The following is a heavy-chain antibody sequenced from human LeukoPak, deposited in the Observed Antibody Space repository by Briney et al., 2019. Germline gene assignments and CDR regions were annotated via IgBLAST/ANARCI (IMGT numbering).Heavy chain of an antibody. CDR3: ATDPRIAVAGTGFDY. Sequence: ASVKVSCKVSGYTFTDYYMHWVQQAPGKGLEWMGLVDHEDDKAIYAEKFQGRVTITADTSTDTAYMELSSLRSEDTAVYYCATDPRIAVAGTGFDYWGQGTLVTVSS. D-gene: IGHD6-19*01. J-gene: IGHJ4*02. V-gene: IGHV1-69-2*01. CDR2: VDHEDDKA. CDR1: GYTFTDYY.